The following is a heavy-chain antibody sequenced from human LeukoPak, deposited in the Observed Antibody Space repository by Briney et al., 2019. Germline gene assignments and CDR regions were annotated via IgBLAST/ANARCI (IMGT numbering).Heavy chain of an antibody. D-gene: IGHD1-26*01. Sequence: ASVKVSCKACGYTFTGYYMHWVRQAPGQGLEWMGWINPNSGGTNYAQNFQGRVTMTRDTSISTAYMELSRLTSDDTAVYYCARDRGSSLVFDYWGQGTLVTFSS. CDR3: ARDRGSSLVFDY. CDR2: INPNSGGT. V-gene: IGHV1-2*02. J-gene: IGHJ4*02. CDR1: GYTFTGYY.